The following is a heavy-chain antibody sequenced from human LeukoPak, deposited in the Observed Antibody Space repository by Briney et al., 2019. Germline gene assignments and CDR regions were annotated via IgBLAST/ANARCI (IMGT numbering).Heavy chain of an antibody. CDR1: GYDFTNYG. CDR2: IRVYNGNT. J-gene: IGHJ6*03. Sequence: ASVKVSCKASGYDFTNYGISWVRQARGQGLELIGWIRVYNGNTKYTEKVKGRVSMTTDTPTGTAYMELRNLGSDDTAVYYCARYASGNYYSSSETFYYYYMDVWGKGTTVTVSS. CDR3: ARYASGNYYSSSETFYYYYMDV. D-gene: IGHD3-10*01. V-gene: IGHV1-18*01.